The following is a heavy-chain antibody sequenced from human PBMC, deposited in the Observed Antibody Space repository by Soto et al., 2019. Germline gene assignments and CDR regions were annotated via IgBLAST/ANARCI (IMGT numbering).Heavy chain of an antibody. Sequence: SETLSLTCTVSGGSISSSSYYWGWIRQPPGKGLEWIGSIYYSGSTYYNPSLKSRVTISVDTSKNHFSLKLSSVTAADTAVYYCAAPRYSSSSGPRDNWFDPWGQGPLVTVSS. J-gene: IGHJ5*02. CDR2: IYYSGST. D-gene: IGHD6-13*01. CDR3: AAPRYSSSSGPRDNWFDP. V-gene: IGHV4-39*02. CDR1: GGSISSSSYY.